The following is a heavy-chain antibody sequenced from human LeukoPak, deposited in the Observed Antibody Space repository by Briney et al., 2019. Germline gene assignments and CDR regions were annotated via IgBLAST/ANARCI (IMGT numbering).Heavy chain of an antibody. CDR1: GFTFSSYA. CDR3: AKDPCHDPWFRER. Sequence: GGSLRLSCAASGFTFSSYAMSWVRQAPGKGLEWVSAISGSGGSTYYADSVKGRFTISRGNSKDTLYLQMNSLRAEDTAVYYCAKDPCHDPWFRERWGQGTLVTVSS. V-gene: IGHV3-23*01. D-gene: IGHD3-10*01. CDR2: ISGSGGST. J-gene: IGHJ4*02.